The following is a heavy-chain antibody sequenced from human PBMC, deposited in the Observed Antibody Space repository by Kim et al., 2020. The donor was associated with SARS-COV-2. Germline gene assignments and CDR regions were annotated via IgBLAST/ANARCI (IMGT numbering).Heavy chain of an antibody. Sequence: GGSLRLSCAASGFTFSSYEMNWVRQAQGKGLEWVSYISSSGSTIYYADSVKARFTISRDNAKNSLYLQMNSLRAEDTAVYYCARVASGLDAFDIWGQGTMVTVSS. CDR1: GFTFSSYE. V-gene: IGHV3-48*03. CDR3: ARVASGLDAFDI. D-gene: IGHD6-6*01. J-gene: IGHJ3*02. CDR2: ISSSGSTI.